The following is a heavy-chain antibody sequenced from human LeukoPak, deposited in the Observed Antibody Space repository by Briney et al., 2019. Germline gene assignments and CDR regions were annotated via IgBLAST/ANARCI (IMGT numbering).Heavy chain of an antibody. CDR3: AKGPQLGSGYHPDY. CDR2: ITGSDDRT. J-gene: IGHJ4*02. D-gene: IGHD3-22*01. Sequence: PSETLSLTCTVSPGSIGSYYWTWIRQPAGKGLEWVSTITGSDDRTYYADSVRGRFTISRDYSKNTLHLQINSLRVEDTAIYYCAKGPQLGSGYHPDYWGQGTLVTVSS. CDR1: PGSIGSYY. V-gene: IGHV3-23*01.